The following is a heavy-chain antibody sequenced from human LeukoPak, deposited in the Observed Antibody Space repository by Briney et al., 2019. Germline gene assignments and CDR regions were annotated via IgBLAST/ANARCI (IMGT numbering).Heavy chain of an antibody. CDR3: ARGYFLSNPYSFDY. J-gene: IGHJ4*02. D-gene: IGHD3-10*01. CDR2: TYYRSKWYN. Sequence: SQTLSLTCAISGDSVSSNSAAWNWIRQSPSRGLEWLGRTYYRSKWYNDYAVSVKSRITINPDTSKDQFSLQLNSVTPEDTAVYYCARGYFLSNPYSFDYWGQGTLVTVSS. V-gene: IGHV6-1*01. CDR1: GDSVSSNSAA.